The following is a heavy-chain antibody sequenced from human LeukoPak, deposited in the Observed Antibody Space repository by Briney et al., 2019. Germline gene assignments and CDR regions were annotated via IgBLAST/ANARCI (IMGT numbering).Heavy chain of an antibody. J-gene: IGHJ6*03. Sequence: PSETLSLTCTVSGGSISSSSYYWGWIRQPPGKGLEWIGSIYYSGSTYYNPSLKSRVTISVDTPKNQFSLKLSSVTAADTAVYYCARHPRGASYYYYYMDVWGKGTTVTISS. D-gene: IGHD1-26*01. CDR3: ARHPRGASYYYYYMDV. V-gene: IGHV4-39*01. CDR1: GGSISSSSYY. CDR2: IYYSGST.